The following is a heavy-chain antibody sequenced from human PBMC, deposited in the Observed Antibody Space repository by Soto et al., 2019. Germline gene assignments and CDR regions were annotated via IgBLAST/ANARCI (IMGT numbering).Heavy chain of an antibody. CDR3: PMNRRGDIQATAFAATPYFNP. J-gene: IGHJ5*02. CDR2: ISYDGRNK. Sequence: QEQLVESGGGVVQPGRSLRLSCTASGFTFRSHAMHWVRQAPGKGLEWVAVISYDGRNKYYADSVKGRFTISRDNSKNTLYLQVNSLTTKDTAVYYCPMNRRGDIQATAFAATPYFNPWGQGTLVTVSS. D-gene: IGHD3-10*01. V-gene: IGHV3-30*01. CDR1: GFTFRSHA.